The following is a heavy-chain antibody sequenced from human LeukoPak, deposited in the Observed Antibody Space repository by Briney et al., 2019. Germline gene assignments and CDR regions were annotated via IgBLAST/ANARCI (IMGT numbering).Heavy chain of an antibody. CDR2: IYRNGDT. CDR1: GGSINIGGYS. V-gene: IGHV4-30-2*01. Sequence: PSETLSLTCAVSGGSINIGGYSWTWVRQPPGKGLEYIGYIYRNGDTYYNPSLKSRVTLSVDTSKNQFSLKVTSVTAADTAVYYCARLRTERDYYFGHWGQGTLVTVSS. CDR3: ARLRTERDYYFGH. J-gene: IGHJ4*02. D-gene: IGHD2-8*02.